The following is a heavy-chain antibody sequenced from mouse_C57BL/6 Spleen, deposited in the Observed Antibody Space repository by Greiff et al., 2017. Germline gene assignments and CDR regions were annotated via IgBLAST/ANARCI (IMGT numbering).Heavy chain of an antibody. CDR3: ARNYGSSHLYWYFDV. V-gene: IGHV2-2*01. CDR1: GFSLTSYG. D-gene: IGHD1-1*01. J-gene: IGHJ1*03. CDR2: IWSGGST. Sequence: VKLMESGPGLVQPSQSLSITCTVSGFSLTSYGVHWVRQSPGKGLEWLGVIWSGGSTDYNAAFISRLSISKDNSKSQVFFKMNSLQADDTAIYYCARNYGSSHLYWYFDVWGTGTTVTVSS.